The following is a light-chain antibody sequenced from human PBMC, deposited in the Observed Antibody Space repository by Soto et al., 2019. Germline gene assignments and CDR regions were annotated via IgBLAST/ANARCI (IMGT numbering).Light chain of an antibody. Sequence: EIVLTQSPGTVSLSPGERATLSCRASQSVSSNYLAWYQQKPGQAPSLLIYDASSRATGIPDRFSGSGSGTDFTLTISRLEPEDFAVYYCQQYGSSAPITFGQGTRLEIE. V-gene: IGKV3-20*01. J-gene: IGKJ5*01. CDR3: QQYGSSAPIT. CDR2: DAS. CDR1: QSVSSNY.